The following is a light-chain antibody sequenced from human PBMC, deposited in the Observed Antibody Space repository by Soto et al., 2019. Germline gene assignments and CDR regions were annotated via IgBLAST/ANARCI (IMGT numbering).Light chain of an antibody. J-gene: IGKJ1*01. V-gene: IGKV1-5*03. CDR2: KAS. CDR3: QQYNSYPWT. Sequence: DIQMTQSPSTLSASVGDRVTITCRASQSINSWLAWYQQKPGKAPKVLIYKASSLESGVPSRFSGSGSGTEFTLTISSLQPDDFATYYCQQYNSYPWTFGQGTEVEIK. CDR1: QSINSW.